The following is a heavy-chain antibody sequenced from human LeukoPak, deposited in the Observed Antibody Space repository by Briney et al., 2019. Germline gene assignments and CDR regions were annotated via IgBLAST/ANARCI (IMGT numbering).Heavy chain of an antibody. Sequence: GESLKISCKGSGYSFTSYWISWVRQMPGKGLEWMGRIVPSDAYTNYSPSFQGHVTISSDKSIKTPYLQWSSLKASDTAMYYCARHEGYSSSAEVYWGQGTLVTVSS. CDR2: IVPSDAYT. CDR3: ARHEGYSSSAEVY. V-gene: IGHV5-10-1*01. CDR1: GYSFTSYW. J-gene: IGHJ4*02. D-gene: IGHD6-13*01.